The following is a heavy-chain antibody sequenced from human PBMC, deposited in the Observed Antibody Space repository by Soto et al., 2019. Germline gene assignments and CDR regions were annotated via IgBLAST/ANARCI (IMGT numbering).Heavy chain of an antibody. CDR2: ISSNGNT. D-gene: IGHD6-19*01. CDR1: DGSISGNF. V-gene: IGHV4-4*07. CDR3: AREVWVAGLLYYFDF. Sequence: SETLSLTCTVSDGSISGNFLTWIRQPAGKGLEWIGRISSNGNTDYNPSLKSRVTMSIDTSKNHFSLDLISVIASDTAIYYCAREVWVAGLLYYFDFWGQGTLVTVSS. J-gene: IGHJ4*02.